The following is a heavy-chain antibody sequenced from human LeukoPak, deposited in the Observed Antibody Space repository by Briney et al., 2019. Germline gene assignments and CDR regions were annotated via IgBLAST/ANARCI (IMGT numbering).Heavy chain of an antibody. J-gene: IGHJ4*02. CDR2: IRYDGSNK. V-gene: IGHV3-30*02. Sequence: GGSLRLSCAASGFAFSSYYMSWFRQAPGKGLEWVAFIRYDGSNKYYADSVKGRFTISRDNSKNTLYLQMNSLRAEDTAVYYCAKDPSYGDYFDYWGQGTLVTVSS. CDR1: GFAFSSYY. D-gene: IGHD3-10*01. CDR3: AKDPSYGDYFDY.